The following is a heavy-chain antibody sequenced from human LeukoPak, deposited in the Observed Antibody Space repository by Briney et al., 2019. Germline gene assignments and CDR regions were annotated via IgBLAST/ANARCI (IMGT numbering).Heavy chain of an antibody. CDR3: ARERGILRGDAFDL. D-gene: IGHD1-26*01. J-gene: IGHJ3*01. CDR2: IYSSGNT. CDR1: GVSFTTYY. V-gene: IGHV4-4*07. Sequence: PSETLSLTCTVSGVSFTTYYWTWIRQPAGKGPEWIGRIYSSGNTNYNPSLESRVTMSIDTSKHQFSLKLTSVTAADTAVYFCARERGILRGDAFDLWGQGTMVTASS.